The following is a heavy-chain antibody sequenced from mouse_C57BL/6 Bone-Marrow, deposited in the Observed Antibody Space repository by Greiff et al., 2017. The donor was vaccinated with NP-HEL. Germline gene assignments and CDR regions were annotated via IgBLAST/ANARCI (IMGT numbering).Heavy chain of an antibody. CDR3: VRAYDYDGRVYAMDN. CDR2: IRSKSNNYAT. V-gene: IGHV10-1*01. D-gene: IGHD2-4*01. CDR1: GFSFNTYA. Sequence: EVKLVESGGGLVQPKGSLKLSCAASGFSFNTYAMNWVRQAPGKGLEWVARIRSKSNNYATYYADSVKDRFTISRDDSESMLSLQMNNLKTEDTAMYYGVRAYDYDGRVYAMDNWGQGTSVTVSS. J-gene: IGHJ4*01.